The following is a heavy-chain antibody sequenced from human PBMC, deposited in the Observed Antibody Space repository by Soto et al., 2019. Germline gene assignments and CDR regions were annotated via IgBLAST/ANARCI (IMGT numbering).Heavy chain of an antibody. J-gene: IGHJ4*02. Sequence: SGPTLVNPTQTLTLTCTFSGFSLSTSGVGVGWIRQPPGKALEWLALIFWDDDKRYSPSLKSRLTITKDTSKNQVVLTMTNMDPVDTATDDCAHRQPAKNLDYWGQGTLVTVSS. CDR3: AHRQPAKNLDY. CDR1: GFSLSTSGVG. CDR2: IFWDDDK. V-gene: IGHV2-5*02. D-gene: IGHD2-2*01.